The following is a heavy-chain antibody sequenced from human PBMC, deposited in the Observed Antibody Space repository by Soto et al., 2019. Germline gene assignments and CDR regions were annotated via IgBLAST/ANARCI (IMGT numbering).Heavy chain of an antibody. CDR3: ARGERSAYDWRPDY. CDR1: GGSIISSGYY. CDR2: IYYSGST. V-gene: IGHV4-31*03. J-gene: IGHJ4*02. D-gene: IGHD5-12*01. Sequence: QVQLQESGPGVVKPSQTLSLTCTVSGGSIISSGYYWSWIRQHPGQGLEWIGYIYYSGSTYYNPSLKSRGTISVDTSKNQFSLKLNSVTAADTAVYYCARGERSAYDWRPDYWGQGTLVTVSS.